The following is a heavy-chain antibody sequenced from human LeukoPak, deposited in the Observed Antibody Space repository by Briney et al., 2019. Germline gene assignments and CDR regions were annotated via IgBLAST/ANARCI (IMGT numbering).Heavy chain of an antibody. D-gene: IGHD4-17*01. J-gene: IGHJ4*02. CDR2: IYDRGSHYSGST. CDR3: ARHGLDYGDYHFDY. V-gene: IGHV4-59*08. Sequence: SETLSLTCTVSGGSINGHYWTWIRQSPGKGLEWIGYIYDRGSHYSGSTNYNPSLKSRVTISVDTSKNQFSLKLSSVTAADTAVYYCARHGLDYGDYHFDYWGQGTLVTVSS. CDR1: GGSINGHY.